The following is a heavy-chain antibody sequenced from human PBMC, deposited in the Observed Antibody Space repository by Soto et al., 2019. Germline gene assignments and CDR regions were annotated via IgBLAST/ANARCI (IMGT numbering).Heavy chain of an antibody. D-gene: IGHD2-21*01. CDR3: ARDQGFRVVINSNWFDP. Sequence: ASVKVSCKASGYTFSRYGIMWVRQAPGQRLEWMGWISAYNGNTNSAEKLRGRLTMTTDASTTTAYMELRSLRSDDTAIYYCARDQGFRVVINSNWFDPWGQGTLVTVSS. V-gene: IGHV1-18*01. CDR2: ISAYNGNT. J-gene: IGHJ5*02. CDR1: GYTFSRYG.